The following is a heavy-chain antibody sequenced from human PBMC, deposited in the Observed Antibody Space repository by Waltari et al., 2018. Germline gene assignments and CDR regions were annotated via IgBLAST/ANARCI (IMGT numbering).Heavy chain of an antibody. CDR2: IYPGDADT. V-gene: IGHV5-51*01. Sequence: EVQLVQSGVEVRKPGQSLKISCKGSGYSFTTYWIGWVRQMPGKGLEWMGIIYPGDADTRYSPSFQGQGTISADNSSSTAYLQWSSLKASDTAMYFCARAPTGTSSPYYFDYWGQGTLVTVSS. CDR3: ARAPTGTSSPYYFDY. J-gene: IGHJ4*02. CDR1: GYSFTTYW. D-gene: IGHD1-1*01.